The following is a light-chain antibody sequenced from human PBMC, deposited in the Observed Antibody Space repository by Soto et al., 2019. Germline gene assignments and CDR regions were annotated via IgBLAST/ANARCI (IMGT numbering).Light chain of an antibody. V-gene: IGKV1-39*01. J-gene: IGKJ1*01. CDR2: ATS. CDR1: ETVSKS. Sequence: DIQMTQSPSTLPASAGDRVTITWRASETVSKSLNWYRQRPGRAPELLVYATSHLQNGVPSRFSGRRSGTAFTHAISSLQPEDFATYYCQKSYDMPPTFGQATSVEF. CDR3: QKSYDMPPT.